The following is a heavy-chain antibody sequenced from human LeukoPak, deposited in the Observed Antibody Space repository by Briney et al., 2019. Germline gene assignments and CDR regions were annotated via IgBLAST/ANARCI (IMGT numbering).Heavy chain of an antibody. J-gene: IGHJ6*02. D-gene: IGHD3-16*02. V-gene: IGHV4-59*01. Sequence: PSETLSLTCTVSGGSISSYYWSWIRQPPGKGLEWIGYIYYSGSTNYNPSLKSRVTISVDTSKNQFSLKLSSVTAADTAVSYCARVSDYVWGSYRYQDDCGWDVWGQGTTVTVSS. CDR3: ARVSDYVWGSYRYQDDCGWDV. CDR2: IYYSGST. CDR1: GGSISSYY.